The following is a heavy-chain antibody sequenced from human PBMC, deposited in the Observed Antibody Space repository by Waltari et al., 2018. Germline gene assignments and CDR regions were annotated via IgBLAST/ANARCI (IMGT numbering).Heavy chain of an antibody. CDR2: INPNSGGT. Sequence: QVQLVQSGAEVKKPGSSVKVSCKASGGTFSSYAISWVRQAPGQGLEWMGRINPNSGGTNYAQKFQGRVTMTRDTSISTAYMELSRLRSDDTAVYYCARDSDDFWSGYPNWFDPWGQGTLVTVSS. J-gene: IGHJ5*02. CDR1: GGTFSSYA. D-gene: IGHD3-3*01. V-gene: IGHV1-2*06. CDR3: ARDSDDFWSGYPNWFDP.